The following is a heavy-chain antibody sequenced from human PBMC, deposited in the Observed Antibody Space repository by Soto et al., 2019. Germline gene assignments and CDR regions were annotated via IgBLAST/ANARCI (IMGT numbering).Heavy chain of an antibody. V-gene: IGHV4-59*01. Sequence: SETLPLTCPLSGSSLRNYYRTWIRQPNGKGLEWIGYIYYSGSTNYNPSLKSRVTISVDTSKNQFSLKLSSVTAADTAVYYCARGTDNWNYNNWFDPWGQGTLVAVSS. CDR3: ARGTDNWNYNNWFDP. J-gene: IGHJ5*02. D-gene: IGHD1-7*01. CDR1: GSSLRNYY. CDR2: IYYSGST.